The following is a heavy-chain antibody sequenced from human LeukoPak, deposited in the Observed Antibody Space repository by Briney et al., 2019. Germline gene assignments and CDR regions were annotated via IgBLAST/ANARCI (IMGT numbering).Heavy chain of an antibody. J-gene: IGHJ4*02. V-gene: IGHV3-7*01. D-gene: IGHD3-22*01. CDR1: GFTFSSYW. CDR3: ARLADYDSSGYFDY. CDR2: IRQDGSEK. Sequence: GGSLRLSCAASGFTFSSYWMILVRQAPGKGLEWVANIRQDGSEKYYVASVRGRFTISRDNAKNSLYLQMSSLRREDTAVYYCARLADYDSSGYFDYWGQGTLVTVSS.